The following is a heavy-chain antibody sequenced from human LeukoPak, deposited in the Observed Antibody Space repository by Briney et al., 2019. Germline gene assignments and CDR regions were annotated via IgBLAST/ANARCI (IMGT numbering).Heavy chain of an antibody. V-gene: IGHV3-21*01. CDR3: AKCSGGNCYHSDDH. CDR1: GFTFSAYS. D-gene: IGHD2-15*01. CDR2: ISSGSRYI. J-gene: IGHJ5*02. Sequence: GGSLRPSCAASGFTFSAYSMNWVRQAPGKGLEWVSSISSGSRYIYYADSVKGRFTISRDNAKDSLYLQMNSLRAEDTAVYYCAKCSGGNCYHSDDHWGQGTLVTVSP.